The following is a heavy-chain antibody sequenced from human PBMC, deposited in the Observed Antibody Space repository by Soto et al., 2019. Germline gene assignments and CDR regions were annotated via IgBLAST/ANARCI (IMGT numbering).Heavy chain of an antibody. D-gene: IGHD7-27*01. CDR2: NIGRGGDI. CDR3: VKGRWGSRSDS. J-gene: IGHJ4*02. Sequence: EVQLLESGGGLVQPGVSLRLSCTASGFTFRDTAMTWVRQAPGKGMEWVSNIGRGGDIYYTDSLKGRFTIFRDNSKNTPYLQRTSLRAEETAKYYSVKGRWGSRSDSWGQGTLVTVSS. V-gene: IGHV3-23*01. CDR1: GFTFRDTA.